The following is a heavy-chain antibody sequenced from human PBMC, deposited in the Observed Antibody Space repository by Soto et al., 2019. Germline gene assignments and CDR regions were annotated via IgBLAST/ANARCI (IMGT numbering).Heavy chain of an antibody. Sequence: QITLKESGPTLVRPTQTLTLTCTFSGFSLSTSGVGVGWIRQSPGKALEWLALIFWDDDKRYSPSLKSRLSLPKGTSKNQVVLTMTKMDPVDAGTYYCTHHGYYSYGMDVWGQGTTVTVSS. CDR1: GFSLSTSGVG. CDR3: THHGYYSYGMDV. CDR2: IFWDDDK. J-gene: IGHJ6*02. V-gene: IGHV2-5*02.